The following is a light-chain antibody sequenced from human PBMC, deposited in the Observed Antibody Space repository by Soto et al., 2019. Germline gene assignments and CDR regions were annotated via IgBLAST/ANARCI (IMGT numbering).Light chain of an antibody. CDR1: QSVSSSY. J-gene: IGKJ2*01. CDR3: QRYDISPFP. CDR2: GAS. Sequence: ESVLTQSPGTLSLSPGQRATLSCRASQSVSSSYLAWYQQKPGQAPRLLIYGASSRATGIPDRFSGSGSGTDFTLTSSRREPEDFAVYYCQRYDISPFPFGQGTKLEIK. V-gene: IGKV3-20*01.